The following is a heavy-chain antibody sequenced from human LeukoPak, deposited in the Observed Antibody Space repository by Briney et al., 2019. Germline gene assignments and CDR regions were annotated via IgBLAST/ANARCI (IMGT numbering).Heavy chain of an antibody. CDR3: ARTSLRPGYSSGWKNFDY. Sequence: SETLSLTCTVSGGSISSYYWSWIRQPAGKGLEWIGRIYTSGSTNYNPSLKSRVTMSVDTSKNQFSLKLSSVTAADTAVYYCARTSLRPGYSSGWKNFDYWGQGTLVTVSS. V-gene: IGHV4-4*07. CDR1: GGSISSYY. CDR2: IYTSGST. J-gene: IGHJ4*02. D-gene: IGHD6-19*01.